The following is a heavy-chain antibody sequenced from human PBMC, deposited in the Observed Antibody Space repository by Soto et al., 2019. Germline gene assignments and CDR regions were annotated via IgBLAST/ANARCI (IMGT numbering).Heavy chain of an antibody. V-gene: IGHV4-30-4*01. CDR3: AREAPGSSWFDP. CDR1: GGSISSGDYY. J-gene: IGHJ5*02. Sequence: ASETLSLTCTVSGGSISSGDYYWSWIRQPPGKGLEWIGYIYYSGSTYYNPSLKSRVTISVDTSKNQFSLKLSSVTAADTAVYYCAREAPGSSWFDPWGQGTLVTVPQ. D-gene: IGHD6-13*01. CDR2: IYYSGST.